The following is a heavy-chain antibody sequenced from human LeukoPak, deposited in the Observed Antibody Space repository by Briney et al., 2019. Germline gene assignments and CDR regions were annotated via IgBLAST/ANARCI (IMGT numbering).Heavy chain of an antibody. Sequence: GESLRLSCAASGFTFSSHSMNWVRQAPGKGLEWVSSISSSSYIYYADSVKGRFTISRDNAKNSLYLQMNSLRAEDTAVYYCARDKVGIVGAGGDYWGQGTLVTDSS. V-gene: IGHV3-21*01. CDR3: ARDKVGIVGAGGDY. CDR2: ISSSSYI. CDR1: GFTFSSHS. J-gene: IGHJ4*02. D-gene: IGHD1-26*01.